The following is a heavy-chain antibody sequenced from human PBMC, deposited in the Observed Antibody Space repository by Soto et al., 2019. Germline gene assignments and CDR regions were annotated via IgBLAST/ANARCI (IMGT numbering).Heavy chain of an antibody. Sequence: ASVKVSCKASGGTFSSYAISWVRQAPGQGLEWMGGINPNGGSTVYAQKFQGRVTLTRDTSTSTVYVELSSLRSDDTAVYFCVRATAARQRDYSYHYYLHIWGKGTTVTVSS. CDR1: GGTFSSYA. D-gene: IGHD6-6*01. CDR2: INPNGGST. V-gene: IGHV1-46*03. J-gene: IGHJ6*03. CDR3: VRATAARQRDYSYHYYLHI.